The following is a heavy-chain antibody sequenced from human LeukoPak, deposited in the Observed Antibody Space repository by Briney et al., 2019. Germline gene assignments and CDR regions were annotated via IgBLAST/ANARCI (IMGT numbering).Heavy chain of an antibody. CDR3: ARDARTSGYDTGWFDP. D-gene: IGHD5-12*01. Sequence: PSETLSLTCTVSGGSISSFFWSWIRQPPGKGLEWIGYIFYNGITNYNPSLKSRVTISVDTSKNQFSLNLNSVTAADTAVYYCARDARTSGYDTGWFDPWGQGTLATVSS. V-gene: IGHV4-59*01. J-gene: IGHJ5*02. CDR2: IFYNGIT. CDR1: GGSISSFF.